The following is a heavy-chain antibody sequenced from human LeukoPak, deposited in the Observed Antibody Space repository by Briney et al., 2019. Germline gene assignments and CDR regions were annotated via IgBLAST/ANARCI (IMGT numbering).Heavy chain of an antibody. CDR1: GFTFSSYA. V-gene: IGHV3-30-3*01. D-gene: IGHD5-18*01. J-gene: IGHJ4*02. CDR3: ATQRGPLRYIYGDGFDY. CDR2: ISYDGSNK. Sequence: GGSLRLSCAASGFTFSSYAMQWVRQAPGKVLEWVEVISYDGSNKYYADSVKGRFTISRDNSKNTLYLQMNSLRAEDTAVYYCATQRGPLRYIYGDGFDYWGQGTLVTVSS.